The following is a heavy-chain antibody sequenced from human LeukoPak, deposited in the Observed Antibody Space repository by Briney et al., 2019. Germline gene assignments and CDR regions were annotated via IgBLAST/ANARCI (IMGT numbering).Heavy chain of an antibody. V-gene: IGHV4-39*01. CDR3: ARHLALGPYDY. CDR2: IYYSGST. CDR1: GDSIGSGTHY. D-gene: IGHD7-27*01. J-gene: IGHJ4*02. Sequence: SETLSLTCTVSGDSIGSGTHYWGWIRQPPGKGLEWIGSIYYSGSTYYTPSLKSRVTISVDTSKNQFSLKVTSVTAADTAVYCCARHLALGPYDYWGQGTLVTVSS.